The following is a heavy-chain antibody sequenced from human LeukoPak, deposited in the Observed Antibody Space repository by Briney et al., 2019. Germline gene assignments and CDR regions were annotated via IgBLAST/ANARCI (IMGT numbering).Heavy chain of an antibody. CDR3: AKDRLGALLYFDS. V-gene: IGHV3-23*01. Sequence: GGSLRLSCAASGFIFSTYSMSWVRQAPGKGLEWVSGIRNSGERTYYADSVKGRFTISRDNSMNTLYLQMNSLRAEDTAVCSCAKDRLGALLYFDSWGQGTLVTVSS. D-gene: IGHD1-26*01. J-gene: IGHJ4*02. CDR2: IRNSGERT. CDR1: GFIFSTYS.